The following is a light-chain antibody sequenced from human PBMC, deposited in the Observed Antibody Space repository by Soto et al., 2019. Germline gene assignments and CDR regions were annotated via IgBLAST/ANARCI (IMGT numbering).Light chain of an antibody. V-gene: IGLV2-14*01. CDR3: SSYTSTSNVV. J-gene: IGLJ2*01. CDR2: DVS. Sequence: QSALTQPASVSGSPGQSITISCTGTSSDVGGYNYVSWYQQHPGRAPKVLIYDVSNRPSGVSNRFSGSKSGNTASLTTSGLQAEDEADYYCSSYTSTSNVVFGGGTKLTVL. CDR1: SSDVGGYNY.